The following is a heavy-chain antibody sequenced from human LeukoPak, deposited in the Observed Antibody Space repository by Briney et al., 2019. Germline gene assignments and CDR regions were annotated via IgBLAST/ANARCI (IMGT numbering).Heavy chain of an antibody. CDR3: AKDQYYYDSSGYSYYFDY. V-gene: IGHV3-30*02. D-gene: IGHD3-22*01. Sequence: PGGSLRLSCAASGFTFSSYGMHWVRQAPGKGLEWVAFIRYDGSNKYYADSVKGRFTISRDNSKNTLYLQMNSLRAEDTAVYYCAKDQYYYDSSGYSYYFDYWGQRTLVTVSS. CDR1: GFTFSSYG. J-gene: IGHJ4*02. CDR2: IRYDGSNK.